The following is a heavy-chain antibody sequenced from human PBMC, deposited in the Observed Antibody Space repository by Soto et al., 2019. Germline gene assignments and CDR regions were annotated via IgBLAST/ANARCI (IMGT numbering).Heavy chain of an antibody. CDR3: ARVRVRYSYGASDY. J-gene: IGHJ4*02. V-gene: IGHV4-34*01. D-gene: IGHD5-18*01. Sequence: SETLSLTCAVYGGSFSGYYWSWIRQPPGKGLEWIGEINHSGSTNYNPSLKSRVTISVDTSKNQFSLKLSSVTAADTAVYYCARVRVRYSYGASDYWGQGTLVTVSS. CDR2: INHSGST. CDR1: GGSFSGYY.